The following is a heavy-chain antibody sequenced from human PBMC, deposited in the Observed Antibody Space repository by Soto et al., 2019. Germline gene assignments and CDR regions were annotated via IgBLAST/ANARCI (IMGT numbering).Heavy chain of an antibody. J-gene: IGHJ4*02. Sequence: SETLSLTCTVSGGSISSYYWSWIRQPPGKGLEWIGYIYYSGSTNYNPSLKSRVTISVDTSKNQFSLKLSSVTAADTAVYYCAREAHSSSWYDYWGQGTLVTVS. CDR3: AREAHSSSWYDY. V-gene: IGHV4-59*01. CDR1: GGSISSYY. D-gene: IGHD6-13*01. CDR2: IYYSGST.